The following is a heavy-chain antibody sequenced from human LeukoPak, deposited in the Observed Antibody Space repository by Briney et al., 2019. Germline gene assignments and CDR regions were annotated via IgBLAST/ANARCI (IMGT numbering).Heavy chain of an antibody. D-gene: IGHD2-21*01. CDR3: ARDSVVVT. V-gene: IGHV3-7*01. J-gene: IGHJ5*02. CDR1: GFAFNIYW. Sequence: GGSLRLSCAASGFAFNIYWMSWVRRAPGKGLEWVANIKQDGSEKYYVDSVKGRFTISRDNAKNTLYLQMNSLRAEDTAVYYCARDSVVVTWGQGTLVTVSS. CDR2: IKQDGSEK.